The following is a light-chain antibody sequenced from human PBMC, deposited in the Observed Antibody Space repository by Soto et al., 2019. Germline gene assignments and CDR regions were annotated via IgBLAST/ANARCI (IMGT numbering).Light chain of an antibody. Sequence: SALTQPRSVSGSPGQSVTISCTGTSSDVGGYKYVSWYQQHPGKAPKLMIYEVSNRPSGVSNRFSGSKSGNTASLTISGLQAEDEADYYCSLYTSSSTYVFGTGTKVTVL. CDR3: SLYTSSSTYV. J-gene: IGLJ1*01. CDR2: EVS. CDR1: SSDVGGYKY. V-gene: IGLV2-14*01.